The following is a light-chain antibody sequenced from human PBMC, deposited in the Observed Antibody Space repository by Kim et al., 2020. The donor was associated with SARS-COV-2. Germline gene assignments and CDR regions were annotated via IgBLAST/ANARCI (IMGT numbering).Light chain of an antibody. CDR3: SAWDSNLGGRGV. V-gene: IGLV1-44*01. CDR2: DNN. CDR1: YSNIGSNT. Sequence: QSVLTQSPSASGTPGQRVIISCSGSYSNIGSNTVNWYQQLPGTAPKLLIFDNNHRASGVPDRFSAFKSGTSASLVITGLQSEDEADYYCSAWDSNLGGRGVYGGGTQLT. J-gene: IGLJ3*02.